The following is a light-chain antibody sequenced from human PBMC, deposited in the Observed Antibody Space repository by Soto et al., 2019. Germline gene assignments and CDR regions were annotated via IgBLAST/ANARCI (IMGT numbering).Light chain of an antibody. V-gene: IGKV3D-15*01. CDR3: HQYNNWPPWT. CDR1: QSVTYD. CDR2: GAS. Sequence: IVFTQSPDPLTLSPGARATLSCRASQSVTYDQLAWYRQTPGQAPRLLIYGASSRAAGIPDRFSGSGSGTEFTLTISSLQSEDFAVYYCHQYNNWPPWTFGPGTKVDIK. J-gene: IGKJ1*01.